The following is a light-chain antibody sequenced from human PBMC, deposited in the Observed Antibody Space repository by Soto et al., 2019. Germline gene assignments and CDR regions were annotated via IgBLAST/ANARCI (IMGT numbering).Light chain of an antibody. V-gene: IGKV1-5*03. CDR3: QQYNTYPFT. CDR1: QSISSS. J-gene: IGKJ3*01. CDR2: KTS. Sequence: DIQMTQSPSTLSASVGDRLTITCRASQSISSSLAWYQQKPGKAPKLLIYKTSSLERGVPSRFSGSGSGTEFTLTINSLQPDDFATYYCQQYNTYPFTFGPGTKVDI.